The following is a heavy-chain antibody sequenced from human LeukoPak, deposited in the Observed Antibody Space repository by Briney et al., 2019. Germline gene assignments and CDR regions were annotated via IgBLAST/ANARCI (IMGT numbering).Heavy chain of an antibody. CDR1: RLTFSSYG. Sequence: GGSLRLSCAASRLTFSSYGMHWVRQAPGKGLEWVAVISYDGSNKYYADSVKGRFTISRDNSKNTLYLQMNSLRTEDTAVYYCAKDRQRLIVGATPGLSASDYWGQGTLVTVSS. V-gene: IGHV3-30*18. D-gene: IGHD1-26*01. J-gene: IGHJ4*02. CDR3: AKDRQRLIVGATPGLSASDY. CDR2: ISYDGSNK.